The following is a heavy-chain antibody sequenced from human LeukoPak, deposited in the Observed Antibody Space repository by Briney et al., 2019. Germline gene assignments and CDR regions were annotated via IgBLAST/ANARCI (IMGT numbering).Heavy chain of an antibody. V-gene: IGHV1-2*02. CDR3: ARAGQGRDGYNWRFDY. Sequence: ASVKVSCKASGYTFTGYYMHWVRQAPGQGLEWMGWINPNSGGTNYAQKFQGRVTMTRDTSISTAYMELSRLRSDDTAVYYCARAGQGRDGYNWRFDYWGQGTLVTVSS. J-gene: IGHJ4*02. D-gene: IGHD5-24*01. CDR2: INPNSGGT. CDR1: GYTFTGYY.